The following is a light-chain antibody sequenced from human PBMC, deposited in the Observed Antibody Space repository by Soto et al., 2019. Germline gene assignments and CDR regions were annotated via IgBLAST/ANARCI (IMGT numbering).Light chain of an antibody. V-gene: IGKV1-5*03. CDR2: KAS. Sequence: DIQMTQSPSTLSASVGDRVAITCRASQSISTYLAWYQQKPGKAPKLLIYKASSLESGVPSRFSGSGSGAEFTLTISSLFPDDFATYYCQQYNRYWTFGQGTKVDIK. CDR1: QSISTY. CDR3: QQYNRYWT. J-gene: IGKJ1*01.